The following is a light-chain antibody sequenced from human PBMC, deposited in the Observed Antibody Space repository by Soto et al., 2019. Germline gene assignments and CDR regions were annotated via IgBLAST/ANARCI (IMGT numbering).Light chain of an antibody. CDR1: SGSIASNY. CDR3: QSYDSSNQGV. CDR2: EDN. J-gene: IGLJ2*01. Sequence: LTQPHSVSESPGKTVTISCTRSSGSIASNYVQWYQQRPGSAPTTVIYEDNQRPSGVPDRFSGSIDSSSNSASLTISGLKTEDEADYYCQSYDSSNQGVFGGGTKLTFL. V-gene: IGLV6-57*04.